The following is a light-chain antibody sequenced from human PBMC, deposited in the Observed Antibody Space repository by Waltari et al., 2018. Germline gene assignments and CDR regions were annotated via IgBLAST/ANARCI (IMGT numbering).Light chain of an antibody. Sequence: QSALTQPRSVSGSPGQSVTISCTGTSRDVGGYNYVSWYQQHPGKAPKLMIYDVSERPSGVPDRFSGSKSGNTASLTISGLQAEDEADYYCCSYAGGYTYVFGIGTKVTVL. CDR1: SRDVGGYNY. CDR2: DVS. V-gene: IGLV2-11*01. J-gene: IGLJ1*01. CDR3: CSYAGGYTYV.